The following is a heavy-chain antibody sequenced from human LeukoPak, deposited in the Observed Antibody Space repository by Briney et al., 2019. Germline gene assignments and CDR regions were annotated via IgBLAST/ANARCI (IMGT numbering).Heavy chain of an antibody. CDR3: AKVGQWELRAPIDY. Sequence: GGSPRLSCAASGFTFSSYAMSWVRQAPGKGLEWVSAISGSGGSTYYADSVKGRFTISRDNSKNTLYLQMNSLRAEDTAVYYCAKVGQWELRAPIDYWGQGTLVTVSS. D-gene: IGHD1-26*01. CDR1: GFTFSSYA. V-gene: IGHV3-23*01. J-gene: IGHJ4*02. CDR2: ISGSGGST.